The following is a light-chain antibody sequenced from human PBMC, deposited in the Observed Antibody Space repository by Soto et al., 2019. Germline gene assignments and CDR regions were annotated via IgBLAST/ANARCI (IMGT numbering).Light chain of an antibody. Sequence: DIQMTQSPSVVSASVVDTVPITCRASQGISSSLVWYQQKPGKAPQVVISGASPLQSGVPSRFSGSGSGTEFTLTISSLQPEDFATYYCLQHNSYPLTFGGGTKVDI. CDR1: QGISSS. J-gene: IGKJ4*01. V-gene: IGKV1-17*03. CDR3: LQHNSYPLT. CDR2: GAS.